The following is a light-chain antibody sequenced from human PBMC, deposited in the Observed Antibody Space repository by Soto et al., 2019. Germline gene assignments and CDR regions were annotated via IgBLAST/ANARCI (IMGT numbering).Light chain of an antibody. CDR1: QSISDH. Sequence: IQMTQSPSSLSASVGDRVTITCRASQSISDHVNWYQQKPGKAPNLLIYIASNLQSGVPSRFSASGSGTYFTLTITSLQPEDLATYYCQQSHTTPTFGQGTKVEIK. V-gene: IGKV1-39*01. J-gene: IGKJ2*01. CDR2: IAS. CDR3: QQSHTTPT.